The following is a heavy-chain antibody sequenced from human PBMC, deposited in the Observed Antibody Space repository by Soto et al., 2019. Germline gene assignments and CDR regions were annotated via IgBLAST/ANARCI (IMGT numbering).Heavy chain of an antibody. V-gene: IGHV4-59*08. CDR1: GGSISSYY. CDR2: IYYSGST. CDR3: ARHTDTIFGVVSYYMDV. J-gene: IGHJ6*03. Sequence: ASETLSLTCTVSGGSISSYYWSWIPQPPGKGLEWIGYIYYSGSTNYNPSLKSRVTISVDTSKNQFSLKLSSVTAADTAVYYCARHTDTIFGVVSYYMDVWGKGTTVTVSS. D-gene: IGHD3-3*01.